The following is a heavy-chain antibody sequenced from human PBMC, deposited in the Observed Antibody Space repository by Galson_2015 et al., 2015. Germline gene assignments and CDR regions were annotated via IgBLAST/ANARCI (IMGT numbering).Heavy chain of an antibody. V-gene: IGHV3-48*03. D-gene: IGHD2-2*01. CDR3: ARIGYCSSTSCWGFDY. CDR2: ISSSGSTI. CDR1: GFTFSSYE. J-gene: IGHJ4*02. Sequence: SLRLSCAASGFTFSSYEMNWVRQAPGKGLEWVSYISSSGSTIYYADSVKGRFTISRDNAKNSLYLQMNSLRAEDTAVYYCARIGYCSSTSCWGFDYWGQGTLVTVSS.